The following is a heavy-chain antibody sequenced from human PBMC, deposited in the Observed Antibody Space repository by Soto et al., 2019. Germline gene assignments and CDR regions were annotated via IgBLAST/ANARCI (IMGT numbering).Heavy chain of an antibody. CDR3: ARGGPGRYGEDDYDYGMDV. CDR2: LSAYNGTT. J-gene: IGHJ6*02. CDR1: GYTFTSYG. D-gene: IGHD1-26*01. Sequence: QVQLVQSGAEVKKPGASVKVSCKASGYTFTSYGISWVRQAPGQGLEWMGWLSAYNGTTNYAQKLQGRVTMHTDASTSTAYVELRSLRSDDTAVYDCARGGPGRYGEDDYDYGMDVWGQGTTVTVS. V-gene: IGHV1-18*01.